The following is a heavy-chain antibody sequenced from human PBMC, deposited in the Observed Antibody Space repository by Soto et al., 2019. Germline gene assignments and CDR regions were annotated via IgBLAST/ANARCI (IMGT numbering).Heavy chain of an antibody. J-gene: IGHJ4*02. Sequence: ASVKVSCKASGYTFTGYHMHWLRQAPGQGLEWMGWISPNSGGTNYAQKFQGWVTMTRDTSISTAYMELSRLRSDDTAVYYCARTDPYATALDYWGQGTLVTAPQ. D-gene: IGHD3-16*01. CDR3: ARTDPYATALDY. CDR2: ISPNSGGT. CDR1: GYTFTGYH. V-gene: IGHV1-2*04.